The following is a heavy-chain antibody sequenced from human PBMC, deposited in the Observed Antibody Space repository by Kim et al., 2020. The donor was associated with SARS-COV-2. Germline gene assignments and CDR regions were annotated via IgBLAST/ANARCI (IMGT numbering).Heavy chain of an antibody. V-gene: IGHV4-34*01. CDR2: INHSGST. CDR1: GGSFSGYY. Sequence: SETLSLTCAVYGGSFSGYYWSWIRQPPGKGLEWIGEINHSGSTNYNPSLKSRVTISVDTSKNQFSLKLSSVTAADTAVYYCARGRWFDPWGQGTLVTVSS. J-gene: IGHJ5*02. CDR3: ARGRWFDP.